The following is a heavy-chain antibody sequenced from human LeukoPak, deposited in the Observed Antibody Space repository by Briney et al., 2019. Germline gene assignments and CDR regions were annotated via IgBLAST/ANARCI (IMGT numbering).Heavy chain of an antibody. CDR2: IIPIFGTA. CDR1: GGTFSSYA. V-gene: IGHV1-69*13. CDR3: ARARQQLVQDGMDV. D-gene: IGHD6-13*01. Sequence: ASVKVSCKASGGTFSSYAISWVRQAPGQGLEWMGGIIPIFGTANYAQKFQGRVTITADESTSTAYMELSSLRSEDTAVYYCARARQQLVQDGMDVWGQGTTVTVSS. J-gene: IGHJ6*02.